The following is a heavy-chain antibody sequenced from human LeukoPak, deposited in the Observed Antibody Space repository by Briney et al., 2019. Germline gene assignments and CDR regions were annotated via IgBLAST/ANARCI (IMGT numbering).Heavy chain of an antibody. CDR3: ATALYSSGWYYFDY. J-gene: IGHJ4*02. D-gene: IGHD6-19*01. V-gene: IGHV4-4*07. Sequence: PSETLSLTCTVSGGSISSYYWSWIRQPAGKGLEWIGRIYTSGSTTYNPSLKSRVTMSVDTYKNQFSLKLSSVTAADTAVDYCATALYSSGWYYFDYWGQGTLVTVSS. CDR2: IYTSGST. CDR1: GGSISSYY.